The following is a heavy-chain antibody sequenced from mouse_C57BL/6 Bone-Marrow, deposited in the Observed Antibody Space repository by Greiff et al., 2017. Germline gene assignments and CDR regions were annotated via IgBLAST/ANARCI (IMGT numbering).Heavy chain of an antibody. CDR1: GYTFTSYG. CDR3: ARGGIYYDYDAWFAY. Sequence: QVQLQESGAELARPGASVKLSCKASGYTFTSYGISWVKQRTGQGLEWIGEIYPRSGNTYYNEKFKGKATLTADKSSSTAYMELRSLTSEDSAVYFCARGGIYYDYDAWFAYWGQGTRVTVSA. V-gene: IGHV1-81*01. J-gene: IGHJ3*01. D-gene: IGHD2-4*01. CDR2: IYPRSGNT.